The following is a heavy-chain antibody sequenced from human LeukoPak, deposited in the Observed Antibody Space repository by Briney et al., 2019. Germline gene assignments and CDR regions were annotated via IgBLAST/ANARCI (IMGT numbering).Heavy chain of an antibody. J-gene: IGHJ6*03. D-gene: IGHD3-10*01. CDR1: GGSISSGTYY. CDR3: ARVRNGELSPPGVYYYYMDV. Sequence: SETLSLTCTVSGGSISSGTYYWSWIRQPAGKGLEWIGHIYTSGSTKYNPSLKSRVTISVDTSKNQFSLKLSSVTAADTAVYYCARVRNGELSPPGVYYYYMDVWGKGTTVTISS. V-gene: IGHV4-61*09. CDR2: IYTSGST.